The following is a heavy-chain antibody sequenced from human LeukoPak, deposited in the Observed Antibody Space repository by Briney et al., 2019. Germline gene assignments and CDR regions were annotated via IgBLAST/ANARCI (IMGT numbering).Heavy chain of an antibody. CDR3: AREIFNAPTPGAY. V-gene: IGHV4-4*02. Sequence: SETLSLTCAVSMDSTNGNYWSWVRQSPGKGLEWIGEVHRSGSTNYQPSLKSRVTISIDRSKDQISLDLTSVTAADTAVYNCAREIFNAPTPGAYWGQGILVTVSS. CDR1: MDSTNGNY. J-gene: IGHJ4*02. D-gene: IGHD2-15*01. CDR2: VHRSGST.